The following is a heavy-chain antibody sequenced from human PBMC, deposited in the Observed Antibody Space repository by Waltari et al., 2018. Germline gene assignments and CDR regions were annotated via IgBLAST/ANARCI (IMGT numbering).Heavy chain of an antibody. J-gene: IGHJ4*02. CDR2: INHSGST. CDR3: ARARPDIVVVPAALVADY. D-gene: IGHD2-2*01. V-gene: IGHV4-34*01. Sequence: QVQLQQWGAGLLKPSETLSLTCAVYGGSFSGYYWSWIRQPPGKGLEWIGEINHSGSTTDNPSRKSRVTISVDTSKNQCALKLSSVTAADTAVYYCARARPDIVVVPAALVADYWGQGTLVTVSS. CDR1: GGSFSGYY.